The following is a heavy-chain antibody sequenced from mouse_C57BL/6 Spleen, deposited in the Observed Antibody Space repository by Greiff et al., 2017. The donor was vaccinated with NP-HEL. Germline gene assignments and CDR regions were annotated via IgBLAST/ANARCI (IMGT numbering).Heavy chain of an antibody. V-gene: IGHV1-82*01. CDR1: GYAFSSSW. CDR2: IYPGDGDT. Sequence: VQLQQSGPELVKPGASVKISCKASGYAFSSSWMNWVKQRPGKGLEWIGRIYPGDGDTNYNGKFKGKATLTADKSSSTAYMQLSSLTSEDSAVYFCARESYYAMDYWGQGTSVTVSS. CDR3: ARESYYAMDY. J-gene: IGHJ4*01.